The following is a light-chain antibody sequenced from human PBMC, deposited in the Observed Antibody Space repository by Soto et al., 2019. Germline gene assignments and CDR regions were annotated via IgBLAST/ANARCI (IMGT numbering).Light chain of an antibody. CDR3: SSYTSSSTE. Sequence: ALTQPASVSGSPGQSITISCTGTSSDVGGYNYVSWYQQHPGKAPKLMIYDVSNRPSGVSNRFSGSKSGNTASLTISGLQAEDEADYYCSSYTSSSTEFGGGTKVTVL. J-gene: IGLJ2*01. CDR1: SSDVGGYNY. CDR2: DVS. V-gene: IGLV2-14*01.